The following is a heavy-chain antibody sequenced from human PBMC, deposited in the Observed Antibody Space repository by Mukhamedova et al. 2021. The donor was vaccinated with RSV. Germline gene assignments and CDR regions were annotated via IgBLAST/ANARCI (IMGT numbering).Heavy chain of an antibody. CDR3: ARHLDYYDSRGYFLGWSLDL. J-gene: IGHJ2*01. Sequence: GKRLEWIGSVYYSGDTHYNPSLKSRLTLSVDTSKDQAYLRLTSVTAADTAVYYCARHLDYYDSRGYFLGWSLDLWGRGTLVTVSS. V-gene: IGHV4-39*01. CDR2: VYYSGDT. D-gene: IGHD3-22*01.